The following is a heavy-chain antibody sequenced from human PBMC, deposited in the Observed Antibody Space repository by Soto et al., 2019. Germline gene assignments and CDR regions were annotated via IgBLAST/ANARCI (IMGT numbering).Heavy chain of an antibody. Sequence: QVQLVESGGGVVQPGRSLRLSCAASGFTFSSYGMHWVRQAPGKGLEWVAVIWYDGSNKYYADSVKGRFTISRDNSKNTLYLQMHSLRAEDTAVYYCARGRISSWPYFDYWGQGTLVTVSS. CDR1: GFTFSSYG. D-gene: IGHD6-13*01. V-gene: IGHV3-33*01. CDR2: IWYDGSNK. CDR3: ARGRISSWPYFDY. J-gene: IGHJ4*02.